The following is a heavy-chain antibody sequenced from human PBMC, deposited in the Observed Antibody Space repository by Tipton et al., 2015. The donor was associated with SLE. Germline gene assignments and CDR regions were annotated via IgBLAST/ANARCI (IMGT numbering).Heavy chain of an antibody. D-gene: IGHD6-19*01. CDR2: INHSGST. CDR1: GGSFSGYY. V-gene: IGHV4-34*01. J-gene: IGHJ4*02. CDR3: ARAAVAGRGSYFDY. Sequence: TLSLTCAVYGGSFSGYYWSWIRQPPGKGLEWIGEINHSGSTNYNPSLKSRVTISVDTSKNQFSLKLSSVTAADTAVYYCARAAVAGRGSYFDYWGQGTLVTVSS.